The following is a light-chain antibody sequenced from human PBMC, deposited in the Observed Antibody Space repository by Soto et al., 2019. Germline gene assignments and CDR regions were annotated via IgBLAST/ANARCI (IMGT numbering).Light chain of an antibody. Sequence: EIVLTQSPATLSLSPGERATLSCRASQSVSSYLAWYQQKPGQAPRLLIYDASNRATGIPARFSAGGSGTDFNLTISSLQSEDFAIYHCQQYNNWPRATFGGGTKVDIK. J-gene: IGKJ4*01. CDR2: DAS. CDR1: QSVSSY. V-gene: IGKV3-11*01. CDR3: QQYNNWPRAT.